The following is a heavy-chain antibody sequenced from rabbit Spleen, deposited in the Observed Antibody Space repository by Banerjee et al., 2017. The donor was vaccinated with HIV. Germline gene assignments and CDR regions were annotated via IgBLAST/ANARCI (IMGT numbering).Heavy chain of an antibody. D-gene: IGHD8-1*01. J-gene: IGHJ6*01. Sequence: QEQLVESGGGLVKPEGSLTLTCTASGFSFSSSDYMCWVRQAPGKGLEWISCIASSSSGFTYSATWAKGRFTISKTSSTTVTLQMTSLTVADTATYFCARDTGSSFSSYGMDLWGPGTLVTVS. V-gene: IGHV1S45*01. CDR1: GFSFSSSDY. CDR2: IASSSSGFT. CDR3: ARDTGSSFSSYGMDL.